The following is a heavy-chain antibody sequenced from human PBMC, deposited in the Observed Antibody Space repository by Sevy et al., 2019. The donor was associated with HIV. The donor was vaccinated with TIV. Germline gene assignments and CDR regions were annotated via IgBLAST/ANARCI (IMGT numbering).Heavy chain of an antibody. Sequence: ASVKVSCKASGYTFTGYYIHWIRQAPGQGLEWMGRINPNGGGTNYAQKFQGRVTMTRETSISTVYMELTRLTSDDTAVYYCARVPPLIHDGQNYWGQGTLVTVSS. V-gene: IGHV1-2*06. CDR3: ARVPPLIHDGQNY. J-gene: IGHJ4*02. CDR1: GYTFTGYY. CDR2: INPNGGGT. D-gene: IGHD1-1*01.